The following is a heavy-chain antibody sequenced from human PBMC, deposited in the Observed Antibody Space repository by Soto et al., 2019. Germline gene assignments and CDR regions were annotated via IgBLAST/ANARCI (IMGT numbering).Heavy chain of an antibody. V-gene: IGHV3-23*01. CDR1: GFTFSTYA. Sequence: EVQLLESGGGLVQRGGSLRLSCAASGFTFSTYAMTWVRQAPGKGLEWVSAIRGSGGSTYYADSVKGRFTISRDNSKNTLYLQMNSLRAEDTAVYYCAKGVQVPAASIYFDYWGQGTLVTVSS. J-gene: IGHJ4*02. D-gene: IGHD2-2*01. CDR2: IRGSGGST. CDR3: AKGVQVPAASIYFDY.